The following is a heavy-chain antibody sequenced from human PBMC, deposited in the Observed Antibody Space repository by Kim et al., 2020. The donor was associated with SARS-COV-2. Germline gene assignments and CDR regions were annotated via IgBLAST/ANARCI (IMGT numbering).Heavy chain of an antibody. V-gene: IGHV3-66*01. D-gene: IGHD3-16*01. J-gene: IGHJ4*02. CDR3: ARDSPARGGGFDY. Sequence: YADSVKGRFTISRDNSKNTLYLQMYSLRAEDTAVYYCARDSPARGGGFDYWGQGTLVAVSS.